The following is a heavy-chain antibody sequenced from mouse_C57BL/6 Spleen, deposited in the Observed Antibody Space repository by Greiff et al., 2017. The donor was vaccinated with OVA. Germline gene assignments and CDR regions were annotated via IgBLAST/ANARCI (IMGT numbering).Heavy chain of an antibody. CDR3: ARSYYSNYVYYFDY. J-gene: IGHJ2*01. V-gene: IGHV1-52*01. CDR2: IDPSDSET. Sequence: QVQLKQPGAELVRPGSSVKLSCKASGYTFTSYWMHWVKQRPIQGLEWIGNIDPSDSETHYNQKFKDKATLTVDKSSSTAYMQLSSLTSEDSAVYYCARSYYSNYVYYFDYWGQGTTLTVSS. D-gene: IGHD2-5*01. CDR1: GYTFTSYW.